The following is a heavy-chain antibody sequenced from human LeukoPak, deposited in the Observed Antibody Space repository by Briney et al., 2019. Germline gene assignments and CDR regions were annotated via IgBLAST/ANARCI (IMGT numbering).Heavy chain of an antibody. D-gene: IGHD4-17*01. CDR1: GYLFTTYS. CDR2: IYPSDSDL. CDR3: ARQGGYGDYAMDY. J-gene: IGHJ4*02. V-gene: IGHV5-51*01. Sequence: GESLKISCQGSGYLFTTYSIAWVRQMPGKGLKWMGIIYPSDSDLRYSPSFQGQVTISADKSISTAYLQWSSLKASDTAMYFCARQGGYGDYAMDYWGQGTLVTVSS.